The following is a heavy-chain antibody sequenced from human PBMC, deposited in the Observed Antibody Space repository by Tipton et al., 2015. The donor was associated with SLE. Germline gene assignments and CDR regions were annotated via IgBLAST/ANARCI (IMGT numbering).Heavy chain of an antibody. CDR3: AKAIAVAGPFDF. CDR2: SWYDGSRS. CDR1: GFRFSDYG. Sequence: SGFRFSDYGMDWVRQAPGKGLEWVAVSWYDGSRSYFADSVRGRFTISRDNSKNTLYLQMNALRAEDTAVYYCAKAIAVAGPFDFWGQGTLVTVSS. D-gene: IGHD6-19*01. J-gene: IGHJ4*02. V-gene: IGHV3-33*06.